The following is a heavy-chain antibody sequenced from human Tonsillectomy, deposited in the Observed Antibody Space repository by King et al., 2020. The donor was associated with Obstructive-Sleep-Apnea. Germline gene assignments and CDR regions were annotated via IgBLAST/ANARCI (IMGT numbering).Heavy chain of an antibody. V-gene: IGHV3-11*01. D-gene: IGHD6-19*01. CDR1: GFTFSDYY. CDR3: ASRLYSSGWYYFDH. CDR2: ISSVSTI. Sequence: VQLVESGGGLVKPGGSLRLSCAASGFTFSDYYMSWIRQAPGKGLEWVSYISSVSTIHYADSVKGRFTISRDNAKNSLYLQMNSLRAEDTAVYYCASRLYSSGWYYFDHWGQGTLVTVSS. J-gene: IGHJ4*02.